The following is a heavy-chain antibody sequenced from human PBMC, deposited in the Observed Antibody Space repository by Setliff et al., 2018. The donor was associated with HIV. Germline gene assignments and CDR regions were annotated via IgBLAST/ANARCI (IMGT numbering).Heavy chain of an antibody. D-gene: IGHD2-2*02. CDR2: IYSSRWS. V-gene: IGHV4-39*01. CDR1: GGSISNSRYY. CDR3: GRHSLYGPAAISALDY. Sequence: SETLSLTCTVSGGSISNSRYYWSWIRQPPGKGLEWIGSIYSSRWSYYNPSLQSRLTLSIDRSRSQFSLNLRSVTAADTAVYYCGRHSLYGPAAISALDYWGQGALVTVS. J-gene: IGHJ4*02.